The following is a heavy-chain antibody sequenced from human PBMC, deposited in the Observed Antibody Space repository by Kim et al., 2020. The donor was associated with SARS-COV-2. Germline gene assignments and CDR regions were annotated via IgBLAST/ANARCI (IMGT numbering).Heavy chain of an antibody. Sequence: GRFTISRDNAKNSLYLQMNSLRAEDTAVYYCARDGRYYDILTAYSNDAFDIWGQGTMVTVSS. CDR3: ARDGRYYDILTAYSNDAFDI. J-gene: IGHJ3*02. D-gene: IGHD3-9*01. V-gene: IGHV3-11*06.